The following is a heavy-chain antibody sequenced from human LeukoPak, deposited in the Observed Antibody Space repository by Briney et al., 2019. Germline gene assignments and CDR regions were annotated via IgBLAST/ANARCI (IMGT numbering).Heavy chain of an antibody. CDR3: ARDDADSSGWYSAEYFQH. V-gene: IGHV3-11*01. CDR1: GFTFSDYY. D-gene: IGHD6-19*01. J-gene: IGHJ1*01. CDR2: ISSSGSTI. Sequence: PGGSLRLSCAASGFTFSDYYMSWIRQAPGKGLEWVSYISSSGSTIYYADSVKGRFTISRDNAKNSLYLQMNSLRAEDTAVYYCARDDADSSGWYSAEYFQHWGQGTLVTVSS.